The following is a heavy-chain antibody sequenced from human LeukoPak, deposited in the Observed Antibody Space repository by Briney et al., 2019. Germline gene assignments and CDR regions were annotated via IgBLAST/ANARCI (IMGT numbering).Heavy chain of an antibody. CDR3: ARSGGSYAFDY. Sequence: PGGSLRLSCAASGFTFSSYGMHWVRQAPGKGLEWVAVIWYDGSNKYHADSVKGRFTISRDNSKNTLYLQMNSLRAEDTAVYYCARSGGSYAFDYWGQGTLVTVSS. CDR1: GFTFSSYG. CDR2: IWYDGSNK. D-gene: IGHD1-26*01. V-gene: IGHV3-33*01. J-gene: IGHJ4*02.